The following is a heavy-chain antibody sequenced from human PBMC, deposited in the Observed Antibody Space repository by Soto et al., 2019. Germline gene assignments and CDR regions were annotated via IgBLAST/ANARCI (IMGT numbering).Heavy chain of an antibody. CDR1: GYSFSTYW. CDR3: ARARVATPRLEDPFDI. CDR2: IYPGDSDT. V-gene: IGHV5-51*01. Sequence: ESLKISCKGSGYSFSTYWLAWVRQMPGIGLEYMGIIYPGDSDTRYSPSFQGQVTISADKSINTAYLQWSSLKASDTAMYYCARARVATPRLEDPFDIWGQGTMVTVSS. J-gene: IGHJ3*02. D-gene: IGHD5-12*01.